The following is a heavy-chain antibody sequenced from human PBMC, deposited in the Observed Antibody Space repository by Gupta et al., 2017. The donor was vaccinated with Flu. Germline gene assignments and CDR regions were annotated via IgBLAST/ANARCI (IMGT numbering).Heavy chain of an antibody. CDR1: GFTFSSYE. Sequence: EVQLVESGGGLVQPGGSLRLSCAASGFTFSSYELNWVRQAPGKGLEWVSYISSSGSTIYYADSVKGRFTISRDNAKNSLYLQMNSLRAEDTAVYYCARVRYSGSSFDYWGQGTLVTVSS. V-gene: IGHV3-48*03. J-gene: IGHJ4*02. CDR3: ARVRYSGSSFDY. D-gene: IGHD1-26*01. CDR2: ISSSGSTI.